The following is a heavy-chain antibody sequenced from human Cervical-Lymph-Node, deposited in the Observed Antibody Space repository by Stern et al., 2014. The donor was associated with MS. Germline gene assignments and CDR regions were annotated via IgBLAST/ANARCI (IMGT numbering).Heavy chain of an antibody. V-gene: IGHV1-69*01. CDR3: ARGPYNRDFFEY. J-gene: IGHJ4*02. Sequence: QVQLVQSGAEVRKPGSSVKVSCKASGGTFSRYGISWVRQAPGQGLEWMGGIVPVVGTADYADQVQGRVTITADGSTSTAYMELSSVTSADTAVYYCARGPYNRDFFEYWGQGTLVTVSS. CDR1: GGTFSRYG. D-gene: IGHD1-1*01. CDR2: IVPVVGTA.